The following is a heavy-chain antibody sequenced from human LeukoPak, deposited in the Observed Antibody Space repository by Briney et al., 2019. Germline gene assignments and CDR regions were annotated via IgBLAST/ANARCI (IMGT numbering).Heavy chain of an antibody. CDR1: GGSISSGGYY. D-gene: IGHD3-10*01. CDR2: IYYSGST. J-gene: IGHJ5*02. CDR3: ARGCPYASGSYYFDP. V-gene: IGHV4-31*03. Sequence: PSRTLSLTCTVSGGSISSGGYYWSWIRQPPGKGLEWIGYIYYSGSTYYNPSLKSRVTISVDTSKNQLSLKLSSVTAADTAVYYCARGCPYASGSYYFDPWGQGTLVTVSS.